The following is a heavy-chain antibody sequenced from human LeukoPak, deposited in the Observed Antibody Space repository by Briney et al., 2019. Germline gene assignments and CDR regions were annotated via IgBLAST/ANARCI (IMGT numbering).Heavy chain of an antibody. Sequence: PGGSLRLSCAASGFTFSSYAMSRVRQAPGKGLEWVSAISGSGGSTYYADSVKGRFTISRDNSKNTLYLQMNSLRAEDTAIYYCAKDHRPETYYYDSSGYNPDYWGQGTLVTVSS. V-gene: IGHV3-23*01. D-gene: IGHD3-22*01. CDR3: AKDHRPETYYYDSSGYNPDY. CDR1: GFTFSSYA. CDR2: ISGSGGST. J-gene: IGHJ4*02.